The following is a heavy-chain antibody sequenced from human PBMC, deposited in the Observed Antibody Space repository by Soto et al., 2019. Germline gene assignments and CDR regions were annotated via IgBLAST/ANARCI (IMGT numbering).Heavy chain of an antibody. CDR1: GYSFTKYW. CDR2: IDPSDSYT. Sequence: PGESLKISCKCSGYSFTKYWIGWVRQMPGKGLEWMGRIDPSDSYTNYSPSFQGHVTISTDKSINTAYLQWSSLKASDTAMYYCATPLPNISAPTYYYGMDVWGQGTTVTVSS. D-gene: IGHD6-13*01. J-gene: IGHJ6*02. CDR3: ATPLPNISAPTYYYGMDV. V-gene: IGHV5-10-1*01.